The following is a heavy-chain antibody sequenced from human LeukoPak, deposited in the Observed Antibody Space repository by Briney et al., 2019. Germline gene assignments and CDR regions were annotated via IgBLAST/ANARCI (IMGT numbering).Heavy chain of an antibody. V-gene: IGHV4-34*01. CDR2: INHSGST. CDR1: GGSFSGYY. Sequence: SETLSLTCAVYGGSFSGYYWSWIRQPPGKGLEWIGEINHSGSTNYNPSLKSRVTISVDTSKNQFSLKLSSVTAADTAVYYCARAPGHDYVWGSYRSREFDYWGQGTLVTVSS. D-gene: IGHD3-16*02. CDR3: ARAPGHDYVWGSYRSREFDY. J-gene: IGHJ4*02.